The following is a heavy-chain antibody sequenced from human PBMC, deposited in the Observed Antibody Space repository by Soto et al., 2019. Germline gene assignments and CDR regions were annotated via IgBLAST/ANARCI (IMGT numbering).Heavy chain of an antibody. J-gene: IGHJ4*02. CDR2: ISGSGGST. CDR3: ARRGSGSYYDY. Sequence: EVQLLESGGGXVQXGXXLRLSCAASGFTFSSYAMRWVRQAPGKGLEWVSAISGSGGSTYYADSVKGRFTISRVNSKITLYLQMNSLRAEDTAVYYCARRGSGSYYDYWGQGILVTVSS. D-gene: IGHD1-26*01. CDR1: GFTFSSYA. V-gene: IGHV3-23*01.